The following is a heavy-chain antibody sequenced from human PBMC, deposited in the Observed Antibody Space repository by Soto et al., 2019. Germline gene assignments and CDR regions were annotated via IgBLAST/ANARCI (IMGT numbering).Heavy chain of an antibody. CDR1: GGSISSYY. J-gene: IGHJ6*02. CDR3: ARSKSSTGHFGYYYYYGMDV. Sequence: PSETLSLTCTVSGGSISSYYLSWIRQPPGKGLEWIGYIYYSGSTNYNPSLKSRVTISVDTSKNQFSLKLSSVTAADTAVYYCARSKSSTGHFGYYYYYGMDVWGQGTTVTVSS. CDR2: IYYSGST. V-gene: IGHV4-59*12. D-gene: IGHD3-3*01.